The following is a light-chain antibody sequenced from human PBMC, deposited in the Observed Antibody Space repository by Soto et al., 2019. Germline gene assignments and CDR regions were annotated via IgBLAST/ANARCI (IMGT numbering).Light chain of an antibody. Sequence: EIVMTQSPATLSVSPGERATLSCRASQSVRSSLAWYQQKPGQAPRLLIYGASTRATGIPARFSGSGSGTDFTLTISSLQSEDFAVYYCQQYNNWPPWTFGQGTKVEIK. CDR2: GAS. CDR3: QQYNNWPPWT. V-gene: IGKV3-15*01. J-gene: IGKJ1*01. CDR1: QSVRSS.